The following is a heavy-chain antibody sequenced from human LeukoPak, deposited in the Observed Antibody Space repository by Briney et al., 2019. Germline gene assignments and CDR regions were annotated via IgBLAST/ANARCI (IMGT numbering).Heavy chain of an antibody. Sequence: GGSLRLSCAASGFTFSNYGLHWVRQAPGKGLEWVALISTDGSNKDYADSVKGRFTISRDNSKNTLYLQMNSLRAEDTAVYYCAKDSSSSWFGGDSKWGQGTLVTVSS. V-gene: IGHV3-30*18. CDR1: GFTFSNYG. CDR3: AKDSSSSWFGGDSK. D-gene: IGHD6-13*01. J-gene: IGHJ4*02. CDR2: ISTDGSNK.